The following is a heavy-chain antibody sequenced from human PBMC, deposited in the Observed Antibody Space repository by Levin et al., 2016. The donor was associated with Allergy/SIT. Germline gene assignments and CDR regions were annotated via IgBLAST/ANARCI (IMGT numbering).Heavy chain of an antibody. V-gene: IGHV1-18*01. Sequence: WVRQAPGQGLEWMGWISAYNGNTNYAQKLQGRVTMTTDTSTSTAYMELRSLRSDDTAVYYCASVATTTYGMDVWGQGTTVTVSS. D-gene: IGHD5-12*01. J-gene: IGHJ6*02. CDR3: ASVATTTYGMDV. CDR2: ISAYNGNT.